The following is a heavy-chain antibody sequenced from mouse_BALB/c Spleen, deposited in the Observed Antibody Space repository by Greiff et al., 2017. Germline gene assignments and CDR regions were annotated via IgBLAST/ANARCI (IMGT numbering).Heavy chain of an antibody. CDR3: ASYIYYGNYDFDY. V-gene: IGHV3-2*02. D-gene: IGHD2-1*01. CDR2: ISYSGST. J-gene: IGHJ2*01. Sequence: EVQLQESGPGLVKPSQSLSLTCTVTGYSITSDYAWNWIRQFPGNKLEWMGYISYSGSTSYNPSLKSRISITRDTSKNQFFLQLNSVTTEDTATYYCASYIYYGNYDFDYWGQGTTLTVSS. CDR1: GYSITSDYA.